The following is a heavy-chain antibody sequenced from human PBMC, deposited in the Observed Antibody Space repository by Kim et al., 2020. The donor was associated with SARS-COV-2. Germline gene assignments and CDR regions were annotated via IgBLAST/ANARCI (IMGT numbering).Heavy chain of an antibody. D-gene: IGHD6-19*01. J-gene: IGHJ4*02. CDR2: ISGSGGST. V-gene: IGHV3-23*01. CDR1: GFTFSSYA. Sequence: GGSLRLSCAASGFTFSSYAMSWVRQAPGKGLEWVSAISGSGGSTYYADSVKGRFTISRDNSKNTLYLQMNSLRAEDTAVYYCGIAVARRMDFDYWGQGTLVTVSS. CDR3: GIAVARRMDFDY.